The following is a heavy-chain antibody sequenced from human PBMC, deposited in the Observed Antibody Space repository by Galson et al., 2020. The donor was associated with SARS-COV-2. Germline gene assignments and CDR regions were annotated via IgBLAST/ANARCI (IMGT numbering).Heavy chain of an antibody. J-gene: IGHJ6*02. D-gene: IGHD3-3*01. CDR1: GFTFSSYG. V-gene: IGHV3-33*01. CDR2: IWYDGSNK. Sequence: GGSLRLSCAASGFTFSSYGMHWVRQAPGKGLEWVAVIWYDGSNKYYADSVKGRFTISRDNSKNTLYLQMNSLRAEDTAVYYCAREGGITIFGVVIISYYGMDVWGQGTTVTVSS. CDR3: AREGGITIFGVVIISYYGMDV.